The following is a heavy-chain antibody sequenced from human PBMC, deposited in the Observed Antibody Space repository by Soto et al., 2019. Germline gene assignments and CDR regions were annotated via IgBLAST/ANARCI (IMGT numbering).Heavy chain of an antibody. J-gene: IGHJ5*02. CDR1: GFTISTFA. V-gene: IGHV3-23*01. CDR3: AKDAVYKDGLWLMDS. D-gene: IGHD2-21*01. CDR2: VTGSGGQI. Sequence: LRLSCAASGFTISTFAMTWVRQAPGKGLECVSGVTGSGGQIHYADSVKGRFTISKDNSKNTLYLQMSNLREEDTALYYCAKDAVYKDGLWLMDSWGQGTLGTVSS.